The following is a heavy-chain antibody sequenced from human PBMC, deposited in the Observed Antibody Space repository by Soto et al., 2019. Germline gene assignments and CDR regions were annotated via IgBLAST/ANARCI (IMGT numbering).Heavy chain of an antibody. Sequence: ASVKVSCKASGYTFTSYYMHWVRQAPGQGLEWMGIINPSGGSTSYAQKFQGRVTMTRDTSTSTVYMELSSLRSEDTAVYYCASQRGYSYGYVLDYYYYGMDVWGQGTTVTVYS. CDR3: ASQRGYSYGYVLDYYYYGMDV. CDR1: GYTFTSYY. D-gene: IGHD5-18*01. V-gene: IGHV1-46*01. CDR2: INPSGGST. J-gene: IGHJ6*02.